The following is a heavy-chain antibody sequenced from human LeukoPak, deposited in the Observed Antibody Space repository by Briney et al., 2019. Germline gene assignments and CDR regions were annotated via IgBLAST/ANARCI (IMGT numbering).Heavy chain of an antibody. D-gene: IGHD3-16*02. Sequence: GGSLRLSCAASGFTLSDYYMSWIRQAPGKGLEWVSYISSSSSYTNYADSVKGRFTISRDNAKNSLYLQMNSLRAGDTAVYYCARDRTYYDYVWGSYPHDYWGQGTLVTVSS. J-gene: IGHJ4*02. V-gene: IGHV3-11*06. CDR3: ARDRTYYDYVWGSYPHDY. CDR1: GFTLSDYY. CDR2: ISSSSSYT.